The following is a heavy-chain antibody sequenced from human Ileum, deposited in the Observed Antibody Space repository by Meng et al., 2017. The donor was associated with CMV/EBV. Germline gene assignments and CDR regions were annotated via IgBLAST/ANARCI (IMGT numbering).Heavy chain of an antibody. Sequence: GESLKISCAASGFTIDIYEMNWVRQAPGRGLEWVSLITSDGKTKYYADSVEGRFTISRDNAKNSLLLQMRNLRAEDTAVYYCAMGAKRAEIFQHWGQGTLVTVSS. CDR2: ITSDGKTK. V-gene: IGHV3-48*03. CDR3: AMGAKRAEIFQH. D-gene: IGHD3-16*01. J-gene: IGHJ1*01. CDR1: GFTIDIYE.